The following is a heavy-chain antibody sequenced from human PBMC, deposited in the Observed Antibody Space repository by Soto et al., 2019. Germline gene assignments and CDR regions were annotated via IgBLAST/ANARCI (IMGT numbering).Heavy chain of an antibody. CDR1: GFTFSNNG. CDR2: ISYDGSKK. CDR3: AKDRVESGLGEVDY. V-gene: IGHV3-30*18. Sequence: QVPLVESGGGVVQPGRSLRLSCAASGFTFSNNGMHWVRQAPGKGLEWVADISYDGSKKYYVESVKGRFTISRDNSKNTLYLQMNSLRPEDTAVYYCAKDRVESGLGEVDYWGQGTLVTVSS. D-gene: IGHD3-16*01. J-gene: IGHJ4*02.